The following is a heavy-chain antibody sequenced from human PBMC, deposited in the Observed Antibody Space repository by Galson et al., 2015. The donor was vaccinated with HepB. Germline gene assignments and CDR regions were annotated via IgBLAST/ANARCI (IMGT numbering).Heavy chain of an antibody. CDR2: IIPILGIA. D-gene: IGHD3-22*01. J-gene: IGHJ3*02. Sequence: SVKVSCKASGGTFSSYAISWVRQAPGQGLEWMGRIIPILGIANYAQKFQGRVTITADKSTSTAYMELSSLRSEDTAVYYCARRGSSGEDYYAFDIWGQGTMVTVSS. V-gene: IGHV1-69*04. CDR3: ARRGSSGEDYYAFDI. CDR1: GGTFSSYA.